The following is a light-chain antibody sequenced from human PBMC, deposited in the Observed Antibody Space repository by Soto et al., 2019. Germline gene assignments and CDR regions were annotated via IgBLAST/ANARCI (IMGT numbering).Light chain of an antibody. Sequence: DVVMTQSPLSLSVTPGQPASISCKSSQSLLHSDGKTSLYRYLQRPGQPPHLLIYEVSKRFSGVPERFSGSGSGTDFTLKISRVEADDVGVYYCMQSIQVLGQGTKLEI. CDR1: QSLLHSDGKTS. J-gene: IGKJ2*01. V-gene: IGKV2D-29*01. CDR2: EVS. CDR3: MQSIQV.